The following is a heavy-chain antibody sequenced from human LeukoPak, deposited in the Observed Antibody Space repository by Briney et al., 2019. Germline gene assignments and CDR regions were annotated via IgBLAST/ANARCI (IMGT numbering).Heavy chain of an antibody. D-gene: IGHD5-24*01. J-gene: IGHJ4*02. CDR3: ARCRDGYNYFDY. CDR2: IIPILGIA. CDR1: GGTFSSYT. Sequence: GASVKVSCKASGGTFSSYTISWVRQAPGQGLEWMGRIIPILGIANYAQKFQGRVTITADKSTSTAYTELSSLRSEDTAVYYCARCRDGYNYFDYWGQGTLVTVSS. V-gene: IGHV1-69*02.